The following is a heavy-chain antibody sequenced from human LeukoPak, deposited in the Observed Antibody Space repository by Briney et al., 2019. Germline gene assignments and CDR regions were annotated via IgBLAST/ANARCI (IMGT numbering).Heavy chain of an antibody. CDR1: GVSISSSTYY. V-gene: IGHV4-39*07. CDR3: ARASCGGGSCYHSRGWFDP. CDR2: IYSFSAST. D-gene: IGHD2-15*01. J-gene: IGHJ5*02. Sequence: SETLSLTCSVSGVSISSSTYYWGWIRQPPGKGLEWIVSIYSFSASTYYNPSLKSRVTISVDTSKNQFSLKLSSVTAADTAVYYCARASCGGGSCYHSRGWFDPWGQGTLVTVSS.